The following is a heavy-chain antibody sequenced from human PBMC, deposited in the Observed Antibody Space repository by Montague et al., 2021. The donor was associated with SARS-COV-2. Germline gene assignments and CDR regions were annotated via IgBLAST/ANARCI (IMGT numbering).Heavy chain of an antibody. V-gene: IGHV4-34*01. D-gene: IGHD3-22*01. CDR3: ARVPDYYDSSGYYFDAFDI. Sequence: SETLSLTCAVYGGSFSGYYWSWIHQPPGKGLEWIGEINHSGSINYNPSLKSRVTISVDTSKNQFSLKLSSVTAADTAVYYCARVPDYYDSSGYYFDAFDIWGQGTMVTVSS. J-gene: IGHJ3*02. CDR2: INHSGSI. CDR1: GGSFSGYY.